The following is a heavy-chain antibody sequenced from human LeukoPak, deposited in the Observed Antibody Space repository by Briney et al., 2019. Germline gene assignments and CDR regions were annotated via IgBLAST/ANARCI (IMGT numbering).Heavy chain of an antibody. CDR2: INPNSGAT. J-gene: IGHJ4*02. V-gene: IGHV1-2*02. Sequence: ASVTVSCKASGYTFTGYYMNWVRQAPGQGLEWMGWINPNSGATNYAQKFQGRVTMTRDTSISTGYMELSRLTSDDTAVYYCARWGSSSGLDYWGQGTLVTVSS. CDR3: ARWGSSSGLDY. CDR1: GYTFTGYY. D-gene: IGHD6-6*01.